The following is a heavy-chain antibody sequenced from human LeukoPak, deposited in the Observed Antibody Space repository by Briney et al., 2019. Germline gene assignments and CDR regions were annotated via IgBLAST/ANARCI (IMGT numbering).Heavy chain of an antibody. CDR2: ISGDGGTT. J-gene: IGHJ4*02. CDR1: GFTFDDYF. CDR3: ARGLGTTVTNEYYYDSSGYYDGGLDY. Sequence: GGSLRLSCVASGFTFDDYFMHWVRQPPGKGLEWVSLISGDGGTTYYADSVKGRFTISRDNAKNSLSLQTNSLRAEDTAVYYCARGLGTTVTNEYYYDSSGYYDGGLDYWGQGTLVTVSS. D-gene: IGHD3-22*01. V-gene: IGHV3-43*02.